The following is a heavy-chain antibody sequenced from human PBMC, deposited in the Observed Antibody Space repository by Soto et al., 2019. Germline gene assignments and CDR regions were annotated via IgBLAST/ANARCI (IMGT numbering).Heavy chain of an antibody. J-gene: IGHJ3*02. D-gene: IGHD3-9*01. CDR2: ISGSGGST. V-gene: IGHV3-23*01. Sequence: GGSLRLSCAASGFTFSSYAMSWVRQAPGKGLEWVSAISGSGGSTYYADSVKGRFTISRDNSKNTLYLQMNSLRAEDTAVYYCAKGRPRLVTWRDDAWVAFDIWGQGTMVTVSS. CDR1: GFTFSSYA. CDR3: AKGRPRLVTWRDDAWVAFDI.